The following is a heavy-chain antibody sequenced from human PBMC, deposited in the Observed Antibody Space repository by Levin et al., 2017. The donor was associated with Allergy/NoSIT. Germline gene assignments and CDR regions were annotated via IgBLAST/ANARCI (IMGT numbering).Heavy chain of an antibody. D-gene: IGHD1-26*01. CDR1: GGSISSYY. V-gene: IGHV4-59*01. J-gene: IGHJ3*02. CDR3: ARVNSGSSAFGLYAFDI. CDR2: IYYSGST. Sequence: HSQTLSLTCTVSGGSISSYYWSWIRQPPGKGLEWIGYIYYSGSTNYNPSLKSRVTISVDTSKNQFSLKLSSVTAADTAVYYCARVNSGSSAFGLYAFDIWGQGTMVTVSS.